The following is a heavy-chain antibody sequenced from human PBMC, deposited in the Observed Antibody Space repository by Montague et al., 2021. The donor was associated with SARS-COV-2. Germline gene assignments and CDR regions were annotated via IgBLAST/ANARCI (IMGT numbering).Heavy chain of an antibody. CDR1: GFSLSTSGMC. CDR3: AREIAAAGPALDY. V-gene: IGHV2-70*01. Sequence: PALVKPTQTLTLTCTFSGFSLSTSGMCVSWIRQPPGEALEWLAXXXWXXXKYXSTSLKTRLTISKDTSKNPVVLTMTNMDPVDTATYYCAREIAAAGPALDYWGQGTLVTVSS. CDR2: XXWXXXK. D-gene: IGHD6-13*01. J-gene: IGHJ4*02.